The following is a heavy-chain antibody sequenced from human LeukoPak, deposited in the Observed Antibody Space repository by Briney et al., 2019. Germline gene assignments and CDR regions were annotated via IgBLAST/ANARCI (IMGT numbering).Heavy chain of an antibody. J-gene: IGHJ4*02. CDR2: IYYSGST. D-gene: IGHD2-15*01. V-gene: IGHV4-59*01. CDR1: GGSISSYY. Sequence: SETLSLTCTVSGGSISSYYWSWIRQPPGKGLEWIGCIYYSGSTNYNPSLKSRVTISVDTSKNQFSLKLSSVTAADTAVYYCARAQYCSGGSCYFNYWGQGTLVTVSS. CDR3: ARAQYCSGGSCYFNY.